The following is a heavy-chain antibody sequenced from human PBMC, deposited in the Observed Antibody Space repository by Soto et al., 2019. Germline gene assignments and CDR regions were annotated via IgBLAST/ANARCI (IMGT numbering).Heavy chain of an antibody. CDR1: GFTFDDYA. D-gene: IGHD4-4*01. Sequence: EVQLVESGGGLVQPGRSLRLSCAASGFTFDDYAMHWVRQAPGKGLEWVSGISWNSGSIGYADSVKGRFTISRDNAKNSLYLQMNSLRAEDTALYYCAKDSRAYSNYGNAFDIWGQGTMVTVSS. J-gene: IGHJ3*02. CDR3: AKDSRAYSNYGNAFDI. CDR2: ISWNSGSI. V-gene: IGHV3-9*01.